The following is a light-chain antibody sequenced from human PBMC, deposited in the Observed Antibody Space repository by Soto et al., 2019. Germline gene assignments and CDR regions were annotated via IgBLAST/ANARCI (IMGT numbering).Light chain of an antibody. CDR3: SSYTSSSTLV. CDR2: EVS. J-gene: IGLJ2*01. CDR1: SSDVGGYNY. Sequence: QAVRTQPASVTGSPAQSITISCTGTSSDVGGYNYVSWYQQHPGKAPKLMIYEVSNRPSGVSNRFSGSKSGNTASLTISGLQAEDEADYYCSSYTSSSTLVFGGGTKVTVL. V-gene: IGLV2-14*01.